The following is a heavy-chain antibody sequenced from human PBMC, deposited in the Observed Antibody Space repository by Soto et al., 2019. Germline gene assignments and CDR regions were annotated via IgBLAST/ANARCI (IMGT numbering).Heavy chain of an antibody. CDR2: IYYSGVT. CDR3: ARDTGWGLGY. Sequence: QVQLQESGPGLVRPSGTLSLTCAVSGDSINSNYCWTWVRQPPGKGLEWIAEIYYSGVTSYNPSLKSRVTISMDKSKNQFSLNLTSVTAADTAMYYCARDTGWGLGYWGQGTLVTVSS. V-gene: IGHV4-4*02. D-gene: IGHD6-19*01. J-gene: IGHJ4*02. CDR1: GDSINSNYC.